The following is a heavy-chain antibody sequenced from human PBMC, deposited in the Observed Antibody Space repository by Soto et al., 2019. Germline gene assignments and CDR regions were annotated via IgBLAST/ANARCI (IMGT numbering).Heavy chain of an antibody. CDR1: GGSISSYY. CDR3: ARERDYDSSGYYYFDY. Sequence: PSETLSLTCTVSGGSISSYYWSWIRQPPGKGLEWIGYIYYSGSTNYNPSLKSRVTISVNTSKNQFSLKLSSVTAADTAVYYCARERDYDSSGYYYFDYCGQGTLVTVSS. D-gene: IGHD3-22*01. V-gene: IGHV4-59*01. J-gene: IGHJ4*02. CDR2: IYYSGST.